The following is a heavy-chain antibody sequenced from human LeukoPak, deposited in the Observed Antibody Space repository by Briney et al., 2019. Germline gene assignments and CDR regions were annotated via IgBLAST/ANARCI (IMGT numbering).Heavy chain of an antibody. D-gene: IGHD6-19*01. V-gene: IGHV4-31*03. Sequence: SQTLSLTCTVSGGSISSGGYYWSWIRQHPGKGLEWIGYIYYSGSTYYNPSLKSRVTISVDTSKNQFSLKLSSVTAADTAVYYCARDRGSSGWYDAFDIWGQGTMVTVSS. CDR2: IYYSGST. CDR3: ARDRGSSGWYDAFDI. J-gene: IGHJ3*02. CDR1: GGSISSGGYY.